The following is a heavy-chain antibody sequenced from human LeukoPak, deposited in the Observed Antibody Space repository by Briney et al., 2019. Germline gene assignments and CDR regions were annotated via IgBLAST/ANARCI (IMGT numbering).Heavy chain of an antibody. D-gene: IGHD3-22*01. Sequence: GRSLRLSCAASGFTFDDYAMHWVRQAPGKGLEWVSGISWNSGSIGYADSVKGRFTISRDNAKNSLYLQMNSLGAEDMALYYCAKDLSPHYYDSSGYYPGAFDIWGQGTMVTVPS. J-gene: IGHJ3*02. CDR2: ISWNSGSI. CDR1: GFTFDDYA. V-gene: IGHV3-9*03. CDR3: AKDLSPHYYDSSGYYPGAFDI.